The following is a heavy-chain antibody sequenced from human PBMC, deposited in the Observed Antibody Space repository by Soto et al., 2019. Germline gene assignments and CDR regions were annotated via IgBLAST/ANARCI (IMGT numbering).Heavy chain of an antibody. J-gene: IGHJ4*02. CDR2: LYHGEST. CDR3: AGGVCGDKVGQ. CDR1: GGSITDGNYY. Sequence: QLHLQESGPRLVKPSQTLSLTCTVSGGSITDGNYYWSWIRQSPGKGLEWIGHLYHGESTYTNPSPKSRPTISVETSKTQFSLNLMSVMAADTAVYYCAGGVCGDKVGQWGQGTLVTVSS. D-gene: IGHD3-16*01. V-gene: IGHV4-30-4*01.